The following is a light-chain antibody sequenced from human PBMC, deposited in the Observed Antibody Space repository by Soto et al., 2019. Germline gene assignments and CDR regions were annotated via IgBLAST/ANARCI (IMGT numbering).Light chain of an antibody. CDR3: QSYDSSLSVYV. Sequence: QSVLTQPPSVSGAPRQRVTISCTGSSSNIGAGYDVHWYQQLPGTAPKILIYGNLNRPSGVPDRFSGSKSGNSASLAITGLQAEDEAYYYCQSYDSSLSVYVFGTGTKLTV. V-gene: IGLV1-40*01. CDR1: SSNIGAGYD. CDR2: GNL. J-gene: IGLJ1*01.